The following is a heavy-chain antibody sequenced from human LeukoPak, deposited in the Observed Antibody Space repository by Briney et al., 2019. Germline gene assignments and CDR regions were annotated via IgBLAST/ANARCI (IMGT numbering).Heavy chain of an antibody. CDR1: GGSFSGYY. D-gene: IGHD2-8*01. CDR3: ARFYCTNGVCLIGFDP. J-gene: IGHJ5*02. Sequence: SETLSLTCAVYGGSFSGYYWSWIRQPPGKGLEWIGEINHSGSTNYNPSLKSRVTISVDTSKNQFSLKLSSVTAADTAVYYCARFYCTNGVCLIGFDPWGQGTLATVSS. V-gene: IGHV4-34*01. CDR2: INHSGST.